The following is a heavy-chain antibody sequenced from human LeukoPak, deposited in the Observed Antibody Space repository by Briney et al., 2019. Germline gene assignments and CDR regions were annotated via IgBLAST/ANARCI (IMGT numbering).Heavy chain of an antibody. D-gene: IGHD3-22*01. CDR1: GFTFSRSA. J-gene: IGHJ4*02. CDR3: AKDGLYYDGSEHVYYFDY. CDR2: IIYSGGAT. V-gene: IGHV3-23*01. Sequence: GGSLRLSCAASGFTFSRSAMTWVRQGPGTGLEFVASIIYSGGATYYADSVKGRFTISRDNSKNTLYLQMNRLRAEDTALYYCAKDGLYYDGSEHVYYFDYWAQGTLVTVSS.